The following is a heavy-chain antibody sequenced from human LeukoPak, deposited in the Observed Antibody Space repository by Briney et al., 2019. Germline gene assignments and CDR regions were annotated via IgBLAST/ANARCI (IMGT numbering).Heavy chain of an antibody. CDR3: ARNQRSLDC. Sequence: GGSLRLSCAASGFTFSSYEMNWVRQAPGKGLEWVSYISSIYIYYADSVKGRFTISRDNAKKSVYLQMNNLRVEDTAVYYCARNQRSLDCRGQGTLVTVSS. J-gene: IGHJ4*02. CDR1: GFTFSSYE. V-gene: IGHV3-21*05. D-gene: IGHD1-14*01. CDR2: ISSIYI.